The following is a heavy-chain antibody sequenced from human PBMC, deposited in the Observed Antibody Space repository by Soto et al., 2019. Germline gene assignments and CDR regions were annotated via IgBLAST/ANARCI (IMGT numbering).Heavy chain of an antibody. V-gene: IGHV4-59*01. J-gene: IGHJ4*02. CDR2: ISHSGNT. CDR1: GGSIISGY. CDR3: AGLRGYAGSPIDY. Sequence: TLSLTCTVSGGSIISGYWSWIRQPPGKGLEWIGYISHSGNTNYNPSVKSRVTLSVDTPKNQFSLRLSSVTTADTAVYYCAGLRGYAGSPIDYWGQGTLVTVSS. D-gene: IGHD2-15*01.